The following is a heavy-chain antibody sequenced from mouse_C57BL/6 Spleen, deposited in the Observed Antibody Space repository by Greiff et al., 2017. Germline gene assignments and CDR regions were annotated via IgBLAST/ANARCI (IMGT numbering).Heavy chain of an antibody. D-gene: IGHD2-14*01. CDR1: GFTFSDYG. V-gene: IGHV5-17*01. Sequence: EVMLVESGGGLVKPGGSLKLSCAASGFTFSDYGMHWVRQAPEQGLEWVAYINSGSGTIYYADTLKGRFTISRDNAKNTLFLQVTSLRSEDTAMYYCARHYRDYWGQGTTLTVSS. J-gene: IGHJ2*01. CDR2: INSGSGTI. CDR3: ARHYRDY.